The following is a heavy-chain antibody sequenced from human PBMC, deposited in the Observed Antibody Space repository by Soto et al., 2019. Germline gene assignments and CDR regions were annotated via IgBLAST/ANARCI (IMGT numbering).Heavy chain of an antibody. CDR2: ISYDGSNK. CDR3: ATYHYYDSSGYLDY. D-gene: IGHD3-22*01. Sequence: GGSLRVSCAASGFTFSSYGMHWVRQAPGKGLEWVAVISYDGSNKYYADSVKGRFTFSRDNSKNTLYLQMNSLRAEDTAVYYCATYHYYDSSGYLDYWGQGTLVTVSS. V-gene: IGHV3-30*03. J-gene: IGHJ4*02. CDR1: GFTFSSYG.